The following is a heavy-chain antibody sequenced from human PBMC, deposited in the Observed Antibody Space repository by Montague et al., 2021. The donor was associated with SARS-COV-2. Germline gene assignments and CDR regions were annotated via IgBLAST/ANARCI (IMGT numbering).Heavy chain of an antibody. Sequence: SETLSLTCEVDSGPLSAYYWSWVRQPPGKGLEWIGEILPHGHTTYNPSLLSRVTLSVGTYSNPFSLKLTSVTAADTAVYYCARGRGHNEAGDYWGQGILVTVSS. V-gene: IGHV4-34*01. CDR2: ILPHGHT. CDR3: ARGRGHNEAGDY. J-gene: IGHJ4*02. CDR1: SGPLSAYY. D-gene: IGHD5-24*01.